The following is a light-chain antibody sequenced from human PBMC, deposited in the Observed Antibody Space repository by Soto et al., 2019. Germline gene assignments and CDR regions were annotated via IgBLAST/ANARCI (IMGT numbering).Light chain of an antibody. V-gene: IGKV3-11*01. Sequence: EIVLTQSPATLSLSPGESATLSCRASQSIDSYSAWYQQKPGQAPRLLIYDASKRATGIPARFSGSGSGTDFTLTISNLEPEDFAVYYCQHRRNWPTFGQGTRLEIK. J-gene: IGKJ5*01. CDR1: QSIDSY. CDR2: DAS. CDR3: QHRRNWPT.